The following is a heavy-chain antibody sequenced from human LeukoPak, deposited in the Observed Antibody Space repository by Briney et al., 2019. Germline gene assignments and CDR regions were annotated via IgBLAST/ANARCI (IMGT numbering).Heavy chain of an antibody. D-gene: IGHD5-18*01. Sequence: GGSLRLSCAASGFTFSSYAMSWVRQAPGKGLEWVSAISGSGGSTYYADSVKGRFTISRDNSKNTLYLQMNSLRAEDTAVYYCAKGGDRYSYGYLTGYGYFDHWGRGTLVTVSS. CDR2: ISGSGGST. CDR1: GFTFSSYA. J-gene: IGHJ4*02. CDR3: AKGGDRYSYGYLTGYGYFDH. V-gene: IGHV3-23*01.